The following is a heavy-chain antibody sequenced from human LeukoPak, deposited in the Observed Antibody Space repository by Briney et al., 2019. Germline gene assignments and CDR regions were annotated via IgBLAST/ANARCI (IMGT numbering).Heavy chain of an antibody. D-gene: IGHD3-10*01. CDR1: GGSITTRRYY. V-gene: IGHV4-39*01. CDR3: APRAEGSYFDS. Sequence: SETLSLTCSVSGGSITTRRYYWGWLRQSPEKGLEWIGSIYYFGNAYYRPSLGSSATISIDASKNQISLRLTSVTATDTAVYYCAPRAEGSYFDSWGQGTLVTVSS. J-gene: IGHJ4*02. CDR2: IYYFGNA.